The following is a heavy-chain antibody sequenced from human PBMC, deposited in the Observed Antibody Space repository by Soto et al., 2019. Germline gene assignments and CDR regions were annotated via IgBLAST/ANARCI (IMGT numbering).Heavy chain of an antibody. V-gene: IGHV4-59*08. J-gene: IGHJ4*02. CDR1: GGSFSRYY. CDR2: IYYSGST. CDR3: TRSHYFDY. Sequence: SETLSLTCTVSGGSFSRYYWSWIRQPPGKGLEWIGYIYYSGSTYYNPSLRSRVTISVDTSKNQFSLKLSSVTAADTAVYFCTRSHYFDYWGQGALVTVSS.